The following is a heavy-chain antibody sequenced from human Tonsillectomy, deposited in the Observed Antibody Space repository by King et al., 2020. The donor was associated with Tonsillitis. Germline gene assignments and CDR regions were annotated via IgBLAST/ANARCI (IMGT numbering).Heavy chain of an antibody. Sequence: VQLVESGGGVVQPGRSLRLSCAASGFTFSSYGMHWVRQAPGKGLEWVAVISYDGSNKYYADSVKGRFTISRDNSKNTMYLQMNSLRAEDTAVYYCEKDEATTGTFDFAYWGQGTLVTVSS. V-gene: IGHV3-30*18. J-gene: IGHJ4*02. CDR2: ISYDGSNK. D-gene: IGHD6-13*01. CDR3: EKDEATTGTFDFAY. CDR1: GFTFSSYG.